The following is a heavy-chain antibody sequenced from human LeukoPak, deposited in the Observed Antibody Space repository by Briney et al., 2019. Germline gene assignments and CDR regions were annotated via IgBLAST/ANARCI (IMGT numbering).Heavy chain of an antibody. CDR1: GGTFSSDA. CDR2: TNPILGLA. D-gene: IGHD1-26*01. Sequence: ASVKVSCKASGGTFSSDAISWVRQAPGQGLEWMGRTNPILGLANYAQKFQGRVTITADESTSTVYMDVSSLRSEDTAVYYCAKENEWDLGDWGQGTLVTISS. J-gene: IGHJ4*02. V-gene: IGHV1-69*04. CDR3: AKENEWDLGD.